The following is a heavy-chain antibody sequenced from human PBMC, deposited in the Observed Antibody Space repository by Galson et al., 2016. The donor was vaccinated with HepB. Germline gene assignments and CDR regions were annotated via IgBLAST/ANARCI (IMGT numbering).Heavy chain of an antibody. CDR2: IYYSGRT. Sequence: SETLSLTCTVSGASISGYYLSLIRQPPGKGLEWIGYIYYSGRTNYNPSLKSRVTISVDTSKNQFSLKLSSVTAADTAVYYCARDDSGGWYGFHYGMDVWGQGTTVTVSS. CDR3: ARDDSGGWYGFHYGMDV. V-gene: IGHV4-59*01. D-gene: IGHD6-19*01. J-gene: IGHJ6*02. CDR1: GASISGYY.